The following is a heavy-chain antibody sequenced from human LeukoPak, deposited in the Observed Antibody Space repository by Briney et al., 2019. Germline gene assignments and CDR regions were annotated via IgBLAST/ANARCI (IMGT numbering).Heavy chain of an antibody. J-gene: IGHJ4*02. CDR1: GFTLSNYW. CDR2: ISYDGTNK. V-gene: IGHV3-30*18. Sequence: GSLRLSCAASGFTLSNYWMGWVRRAPGKGLEWVALISYDGTNKYYADSVKGRFTTSRDNSKNTLYLHMNSLRAEDTAVYYCAKVGDNWDFDYWGQGTLVSVSS. D-gene: IGHD3-16*01. CDR3: AKVGDNWDFDY.